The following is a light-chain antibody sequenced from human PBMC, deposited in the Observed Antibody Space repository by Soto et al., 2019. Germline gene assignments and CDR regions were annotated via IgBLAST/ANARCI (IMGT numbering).Light chain of an antibody. CDR1: QGIHSY. CDR3: QHSLSYPFP. J-gene: IGKJ3*01. V-gene: IGKV1-9*01. CDR2: AAS. Sequence: DIQLTQSPSFLSASVGDRVTITCRASQGIHSYLVWYQQKIGTAPKLLIYAASTLQSGVPSRFSGSGSGTDFTLTISGLQPDDFAPSDCQHSLSYPFPFGPGTTVDI.